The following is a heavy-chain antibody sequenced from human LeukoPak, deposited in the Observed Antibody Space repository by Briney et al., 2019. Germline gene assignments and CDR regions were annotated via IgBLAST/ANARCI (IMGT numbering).Heavy chain of an antibody. CDR2: ISYDGSNK. CDR1: GFTFSSYG. V-gene: IGHV3-30*03. Sequence: GGSLRLSCAASGFTFSSYGMHWVRQAPGKGLEWVAVISYDGSNKYYADSVKGRFTISRDNSKNTLYLQMNSLRAEDTAVCYGVGGAFDIWGQGTMVTVSS. J-gene: IGHJ3*02. CDR3: VGGAFDI. D-gene: IGHD3-16*01.